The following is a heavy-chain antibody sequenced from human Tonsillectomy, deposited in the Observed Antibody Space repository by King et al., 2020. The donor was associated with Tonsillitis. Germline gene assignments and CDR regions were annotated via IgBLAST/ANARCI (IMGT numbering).Heavy chain of an antibody. J-gene: IGHJ4*02. CDR3: ARALLTWFGESNYFDY. Sequence: VQLQQWGAGLLKPSETLSLNCAVYGGSFSGYYWSWFRQSPGKGLEWIGDINHSGSTNYKLSLKSRVTISADTSKNQFFLRLTSVTAADTAVYYCARALLTWFGESNYFDYWGQGTLVSVSS. D-gene: IGHD3-10*01. CDR1: GGSFSGYY. CDR2: INHSGST. V-gene: IGHV4-34*01.